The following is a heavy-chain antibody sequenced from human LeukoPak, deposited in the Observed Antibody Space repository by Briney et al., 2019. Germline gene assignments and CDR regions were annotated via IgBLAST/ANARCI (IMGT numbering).Heavy chain of an antibody. J-gene: IGHJ4*02. Sequence: KPSETLSLTFTVSGGSISSYYWSWIRQPAGKGLEWIGRIYSTGSTNYNPSLKSRVTMSVDTSKNQFSLRLRSVTAADTAVYYCARQIASAGTAGFDFWGQGALVTVSS. V-gene: IGHV4-4*07. CDR2: IYSTGST. D-gene: IGHD6-13*01. CDR3: ARQIASAGTAGFDF. CDR1: GGSISSYY.